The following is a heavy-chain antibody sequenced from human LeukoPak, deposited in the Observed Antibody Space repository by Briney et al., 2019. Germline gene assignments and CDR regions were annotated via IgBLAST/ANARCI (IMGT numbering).Heavy chain of an antibody. CDR1: GGSFSGYF. CDR2: INHSGST. V-gene: IGHV4-34*01. J-gene: IGHJ5*02. CDR3: AREVRFDWLSRNWFDP. D-gene: IGHD3-9*01. Sequence: SGTLSLTCAVYGGSFSGYFWSWIRPPPRKGLEWIGEINHSGSTNYNPSLQSQVTISVDTYKNQFSLKLSSVTAADTAVYYCAREVRFDWLSRNWFDPWGQGTLVTVSS.